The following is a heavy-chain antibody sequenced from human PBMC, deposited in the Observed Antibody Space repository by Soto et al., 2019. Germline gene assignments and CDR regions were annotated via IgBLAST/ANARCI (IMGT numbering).Heavy chain of an antibody. D-gene: IGHD3-3*01. CDR2: ISVGTGTV. CDR1: GSIFSSDS. J-gene: IGHJ5*02. V-gene: IGHV3-48*01. CDR3: AKAHDFWSDYYTIDGWFDP. Sequence: EVQLVESGGGLVQPGGSLRLSCAAAGSIFSSDSMNWFRQAPGKGLGWVPYISVGTGTVYHADSVKGRFSISRDNAKSSLSLQMNSLRVEDTAVYYCAKAHDFWSDYYTIDGWFDPWGQGTLVTVSS.